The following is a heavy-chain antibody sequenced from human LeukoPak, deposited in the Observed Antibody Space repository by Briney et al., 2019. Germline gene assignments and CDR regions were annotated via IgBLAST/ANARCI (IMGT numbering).Heavy chain of an antibody. J-gene: IGHJ5*02. CDR3: ASLQLSGWFDP. CDR1: GGSISSYY. Sequence: SETLSLTCTVSGGSISSYYWSWIRQPPGKGLEWIGYIYYSGSTNYNPSLKSRVTISVDTSKNQFSLKLSSVTAADTAVYYCASLQLSGWFDPWGQGTLVTVSS. V-gene: IGHV4-59*01. CDR2: IYYSGST. D-gene: IGHD1-1*01.